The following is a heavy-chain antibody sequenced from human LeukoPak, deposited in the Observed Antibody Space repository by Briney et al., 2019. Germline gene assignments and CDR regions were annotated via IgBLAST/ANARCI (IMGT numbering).Heavy chain of an antibody. CDR1: GFTFSSYS. J-gene: IGHJ4*02. CDR2: ISSSSSYI. D-gene: IGHD3-10*01. V-gene: IGHV3-21*01. CDR3: ARDKFFEGSGSYYFDY. Sequence: PGGSLRLSCAASGFTFSSYSMNWVRQAPGKGLEWVSSISSSSSYIYYADSVKGRFTISRDNAKNSLYLQKNSLRAEDTAVYYCARDKFFEGSGSYYFDYWGQGTLVTVSS.